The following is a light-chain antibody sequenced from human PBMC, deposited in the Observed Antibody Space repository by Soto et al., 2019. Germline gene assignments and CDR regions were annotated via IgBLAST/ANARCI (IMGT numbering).Light chain of an antibody. V-gene: IGKV1-9*01. CDR3: QQSYSTPRLFT. CDR1: QGINSY. CDR2: AAS. J-gene: IGKJ2*01. Sequence: DIQLTQSPSVLSASVGDRVTITCRASQGINSYLAWYQQKPGKVPKLLIYAASTLHSGVPSRFSGSGSGTEFTLTISSLQPEDFATYYCQQSYSTPRLFTFGQGTNLEI.